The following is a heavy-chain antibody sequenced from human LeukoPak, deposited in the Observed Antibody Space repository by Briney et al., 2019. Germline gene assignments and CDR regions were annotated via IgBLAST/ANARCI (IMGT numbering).Heavy chain of an antibody. CDR2: ISSSSSYI. J-gene: IGHJ4*02. CDR1: GFTFSSYS. D-gene: IGHD1-26*01. V-gene: IGHV3-21*01. Sequence: GGSLRLSCAASGFTFSSYSMNWVRHAPGKWLEWVSSISSSSSYIYYADSVKGRFTISRDNAKNSLYLQMNSLRAEDTAVYYCARDGEYSGSYYFDYWGQGTPVTVSS. CDR3: ARDGEYSGSYYFDY.